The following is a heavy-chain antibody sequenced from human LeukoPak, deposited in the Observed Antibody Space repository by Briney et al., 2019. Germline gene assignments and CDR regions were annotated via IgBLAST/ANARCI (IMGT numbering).Heavy chain of an antibody. Sequence: GGSLRLSCAASGFTFSDYYMSWIRQAPGEGLEWVSYISSSGSTIYYADSLKGRFTISRDNAKNSLYLQMNSLRAEDTAVYYCARANTDYYDSSGYYYQGYWGQGTLVTVSS. CDR3: ARANTDYYDSSGYYYQGY. D-gene: IGHD3-22*01. J-gene: IGHJ4*02. V-gene: IGHV3-11*01. CDR1: GFTFSDYY. CDR2: ISSSGSTI.